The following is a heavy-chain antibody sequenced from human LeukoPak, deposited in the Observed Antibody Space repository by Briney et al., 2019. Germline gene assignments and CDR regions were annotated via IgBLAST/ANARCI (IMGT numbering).Heavy chain of an antibody. J-gene: IGHJ4*02. V-gene: IGHV3-66*01. CDR1: GFTVSSNY. CDR3: AKGGEAAALDC. CDR2: IYSGGST. D-gene: IGHD6-13*01. Sequence: PGGSLRLSCAASGFTVSSNYMSWVRQAPGKGLEWVSVIYSGGSTYYADSVKGRFTISRDNSKNTLYLQMNSLRAENTAVYYCAKGGEAAALDCWGQGTLVTVSS.